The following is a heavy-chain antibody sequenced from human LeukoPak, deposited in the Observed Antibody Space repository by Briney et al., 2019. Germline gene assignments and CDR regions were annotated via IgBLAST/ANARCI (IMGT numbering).Heavy chain of an antibody. CDR1: GFTFSGHW. CDR2: ITPDGNAA. D-gene: IGHD2-15*01. J-gene: IGHJ4*02. CDR3: ARSGYSNGYDY. V-gene: IGHV3-74*03. Sequence: GGSLRLSCVASGFTFSGHWMHWVRQVPGKGLMAVSRITPDGNAAAHADSVKGRFTISRDNAKNTPYLDMNSLTAEDTALYYCARSGYSNGYDYWGQGTLVTVSS.